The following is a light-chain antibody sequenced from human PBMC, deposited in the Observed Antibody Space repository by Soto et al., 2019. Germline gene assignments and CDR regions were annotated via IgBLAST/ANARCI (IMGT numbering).Light chain of an antibody. CDR2: DVS. Sequence: QSGLTQPASVSGSPGQSITISCTGTSSDVGAYNYVSWYQQHPDKAPKLMIYDVSNRPSGVSIRFSGSKSGNTASLTISGLQADDEADYYCSSYTRSSTVVFGGGTKLTVL. CDR1: SSDVGAYNY. V-gene: IGLV2-14*03. CDR3: SSYTRSSTVV. J-gene: IGLJ2*01.